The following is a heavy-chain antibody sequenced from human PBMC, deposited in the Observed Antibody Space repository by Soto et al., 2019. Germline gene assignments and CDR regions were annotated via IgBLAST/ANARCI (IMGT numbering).Heavy chain of an antibody. CDR2: IIPIFGTA. CDR3: ARTYNEDSSAYYYVGYFQH. V-gene: IGHV1-69*12. Sequence: QVQLVQSGAEVKKPGSSVKVSCKASGGTFSSYAISWVRQAPGQGLEWMGGIIPIFGTANYAQKFQGRVTITADESTSTAYMELSSLRSEDTAVYHCARTYNEDSSAYYYVGYFQHWGQGTLVTVSS. D-gene: IGHD3-22*01. J-gene: IGHJ1*01. CDR1: GGTFSSYA.